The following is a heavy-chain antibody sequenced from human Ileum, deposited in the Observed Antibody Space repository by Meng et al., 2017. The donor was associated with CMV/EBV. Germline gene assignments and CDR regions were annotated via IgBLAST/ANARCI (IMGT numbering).Heavy chain of an antibody. CDR2: MSSSGRSI. D-gene: IGHD2-8*01. V-gene: IGHV3-48*03. Sequence: GGSLRLSCAASGFTFSTYEMTWVRQAPGKGLEWVSYMSSSGRSIYYADSVKGRFTIARDNAKNSLHLQMSSLRAEDTAVYYCARGVWVGYCPNVFCFNNWFDPWGQGTLVTVSS. J-gene: IGHJ5*02. CDR1: GFTFSTYE. CDR3: ARGVWVGYCPNVFCFNNWFDP.